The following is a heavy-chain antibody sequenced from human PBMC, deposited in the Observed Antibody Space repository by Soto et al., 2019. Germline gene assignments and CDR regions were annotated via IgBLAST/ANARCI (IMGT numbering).Heavy chain of an antibody. V-gene: IGHV3-11*01. CDR1: GFTFSDYY. D-gene: IGHD6-6*01. CDR2: ISSSGSTI. CDR3: ARDYSSSRYYGMDV. J-gene: IGHJ6*02. Sequence: HVQLVESGGGLVEPGGSLRLSCEASGFTFSDYYMSWIRQAPGKGLEWVSYISSSGSTIYYADSVKGRFTISRDNAKDSLYLQMNSLRAEDTAVYYCARDYSSSRYYGMDVWGQGTTVTVSS.